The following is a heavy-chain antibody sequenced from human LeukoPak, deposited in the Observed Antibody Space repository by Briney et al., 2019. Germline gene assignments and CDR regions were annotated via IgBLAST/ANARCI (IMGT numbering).Heavy chain of an antibody. CDR3: AKDRASITMIVVVTPDY. CDR2: ISFDGSNK. J-gene: IGHJ4*02. CDR1: GFTFSSYG. D-gene: IGHD3-22*01. Sequence: GGSLRLSCAASGFTFSSYGMHWVRQAPGKGLEWVAVISFDGSNKYYADSVKGRFNISRDNSKNTLYLQMNSLRAEDTAVYYCAKDRASITMIVVVTPDYWGQGTLVTVSS. V-gene: IGHV3-30*18.